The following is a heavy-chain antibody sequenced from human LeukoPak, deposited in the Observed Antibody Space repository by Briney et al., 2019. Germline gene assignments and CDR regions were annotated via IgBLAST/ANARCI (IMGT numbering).Heavy chain of an antibody. CDR2: IRDSGTST. V-gene: IGHV3-23*01. D-gene: IGHD5-24*01. Sequence: GGSLRLSCAASGFTFSNYAMSWVRQAPGKGLEWVSGIRDSGTSTYYADSVKGRFTISRDNSNNTLYLQMNSLRAEDTAVYYCARGDGYINAFDIWGQGTMVTVSS. CDR3: ARGDGYINAFDI. CDR1: GFTFSNYA. J-gene: IGHJ3*02.